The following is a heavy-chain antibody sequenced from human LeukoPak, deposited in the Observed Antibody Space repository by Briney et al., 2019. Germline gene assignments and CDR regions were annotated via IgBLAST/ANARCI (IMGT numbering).Heavy chain of an antibody. J-gene: IGHJ3*02. CDR2: FYTSWST. CDR3: ARDLGYSSGWYIGGAAFDI. CDR1: GGSISSYY. V-gene: IGHV4-4*07. Sequence: SSETLSLTCTVSGGSISSYYWSWIRQPAGKGLEWIGRFYTSWSTKYNPSLKSRVTISVDTSKNQFSLKLSSVTAADTAVYYCARDLGYSSGWYIGGAAFDIWGQGTMVTVSS. D-gene: IGHD6-19*01.